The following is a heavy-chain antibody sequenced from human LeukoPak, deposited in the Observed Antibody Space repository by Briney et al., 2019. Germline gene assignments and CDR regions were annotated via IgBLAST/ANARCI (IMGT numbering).Heavy chain of an antibody. J-gene: IGHJ5*02. Sequence: SETLSLTCTVSGGSISSYYWSWIRQPPGKGLEWIGYISYSGSTNFNPSLKSRVTISVDTSKHQFSLKLSSVNAADTAVYYCAREGTAGTNLNWFDPWGQGTLVTVSS. CDR3: AREGTAGTNLNWFDP. CDR2: ISYSGST. V-gene: IGHV4-59*01. D-gene: IGHD1-1*01. CDR1: GGSISSYY.